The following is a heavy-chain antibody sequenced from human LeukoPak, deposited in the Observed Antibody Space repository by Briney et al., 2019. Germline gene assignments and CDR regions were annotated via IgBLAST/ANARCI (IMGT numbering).Heavy chain of an antibody. CDR3: ARDTGHYDSSGRRYFDL. J-gene: IGHJ2*01. Sequence: SETLSLTCTVSSDSINSDYWAWLRQPPGKSLEWIGSVSTPGGSNYNPSLKSRLTMSLDTSKNQFSLKLSSVTAADTAVYYCARDTGHYDSSGRRYFDLWGRGTLVTVSS. CDR2: VSTPGGS. V-gene: IGHV4-4*07. D-gene: IGHD3-22*01. CDR1: SDSINSDY.